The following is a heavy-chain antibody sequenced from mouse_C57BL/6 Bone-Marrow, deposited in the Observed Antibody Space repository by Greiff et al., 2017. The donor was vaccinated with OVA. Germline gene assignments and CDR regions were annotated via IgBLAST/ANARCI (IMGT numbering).Heavy chain of an antibody. D-gene: IGHD1-1*01. CDR3: TRESDYYGSSAFDY. CDR2: ISSGGDYI. J-gene: IGHJ2*01. CDR1: GFTFSSYA. V-gene: IGHV5-9-1*02. Sequence: EVNVVESGEGLVKPGGSLKLSCAASGFTFSSYAMSWVRQTPEKRLEWVAYISSGGDYIYYADTVKGRFTISRDNARNTLYLQMSSLKSEDTAMYYCTRESDYYGSSAFDYWGQGTTLTVSS.